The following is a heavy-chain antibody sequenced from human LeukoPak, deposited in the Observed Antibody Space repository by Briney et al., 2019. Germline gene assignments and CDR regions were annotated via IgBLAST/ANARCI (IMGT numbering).Heavy chain of an antibody. D-gene: IGHD6-13*01. J-gene: IGHJ3*02. Sequence: GESLKISCKGSGYSFTSYWIGWVRQMPGKGLEWMGIIYPGDSDTRYSPSLQGQVTISVDKSISTAYLQWSSLKASDTAMYYCARSLRLIHGIAAEKDAFDIWGQGTMVTVSS. CDR2: IYPGDSDT. V-gene: IGHV5-51*01. CDR1: GYSFTSYW. CDR3: ARSLRLIHGIAAEKDAFDI.